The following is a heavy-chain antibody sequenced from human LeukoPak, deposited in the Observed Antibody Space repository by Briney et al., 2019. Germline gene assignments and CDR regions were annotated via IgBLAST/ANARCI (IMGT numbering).Heavy chain of an antibody. V-gene: IGHV3-30*04. CDR1: GFTFSSYA. CDR2: ISYDGSNK. D-gene: IGHD3-22*01. Sequence: GGSLRLSCAASGFTFSSYAMHWVRQAPGKGLEWAAVISYDGSNKYYADSVKGRFTISRDNSKNTLYLQMYSLRAEDTAVCYCARSYYHDSNGYFPDYWGQGTLVTVSS. J-gene: IGHJ4*02. CDR3: ARSYYHDSNGYFPDY.